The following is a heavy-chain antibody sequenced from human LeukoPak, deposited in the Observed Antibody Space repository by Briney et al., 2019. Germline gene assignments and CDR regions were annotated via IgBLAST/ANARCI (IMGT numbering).Heavy chain of an antibody. Sequence: GRSLRLSCAASGFTFSSYGMHWVRQAPGKGLEWVAVIWYDGSNKYYADSVKGRFTISRDNSKNTLYLQMNSLRAEDTAVYYCAREGIAVQAFDYWGQGTLATVSS. CDR2: IWYDGSNK. D-gene: IGHD6-19*01. CDR3: AREGIAVQAFDY. J-gene: IGHJ4*02. CDR1: GFTFSSYG. V-gene: IGHV3-33*01.